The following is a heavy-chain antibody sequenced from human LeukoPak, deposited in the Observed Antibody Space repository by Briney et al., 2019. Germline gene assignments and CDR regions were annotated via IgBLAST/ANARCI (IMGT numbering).Heavy chain of an antibody. D-gene: IGHD3-9*01. CDR2: IYYSGST. CDR1: GGSISSGGYY. Sequence: PSETLSLTCTVSGGSISSGGYYWSWIRQHPGKGLEWIGYIYYSGSTYYNPSLKSRVTISVDTSKNQFSLKLSSVTAADTAVYYCARGGFDAVTTGYFDYWGQGTLVTVSS. J-gene: IGHJ4*02. CDR3: ARGGFDAVTTGYFDY. V-gene: IGHV4-31*03.